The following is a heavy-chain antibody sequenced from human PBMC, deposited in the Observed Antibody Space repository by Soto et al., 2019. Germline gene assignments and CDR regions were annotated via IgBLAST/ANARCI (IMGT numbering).Heavy chain of an antibody. CDR1: GFTFSSYV. J-gene: IGHJ4*02. Sequence: EVQLLESGGGLVRTGGSLRLSCAASGFTFSSYVMSWVRQAPGKGLEWVSGISNSVSNTYYADSVKGRFTISRDNSKSTLYLQMNSLRVEDTAVYYCASRRCSSASCGPGLFDSWGQGTLVTVSS. V-gene: IGHV3-23*01. CDR3: ASRRCSSASCGPGLFDS. CDR2: ISNSVSNT. D-gene: IGHD2-2*01.